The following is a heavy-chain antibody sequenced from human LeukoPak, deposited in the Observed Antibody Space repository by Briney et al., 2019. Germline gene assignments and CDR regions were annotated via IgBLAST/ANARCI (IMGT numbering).Heavy chain of an antibody. CDR1: GFTCSNNW. CDR3: ARDVSDENGSSSRIHLDS. J-gene: IGHJ4*02. D-gene: IGHD6-6*01. CDR2: TKQDGSEK. V-gene: IGHV3-7*01. Sequence: PGGSLRLSGAAYGFTCSNNWMTWVRQAPGKGLEWVANTKQDGSEKYYVDSVKGRFTISRDNAKDSLFLQMNSLRAEDTAVYYGARDVSDENGSSSRIHLDSWVQGTLVSVSS.